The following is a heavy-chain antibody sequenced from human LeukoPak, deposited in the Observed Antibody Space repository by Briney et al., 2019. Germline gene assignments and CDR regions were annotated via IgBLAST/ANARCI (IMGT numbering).Heavy chain of an antibody. J-gene: IGHJ4*02. Sequence: ASVKVSCKASGYTFTRYAMNWVRQAPGQGLEWMGWINPNSGGTNYAQKFQGRVTMTRDTSISTAYMELSRLRSDDTAVYYCASALRGLRLGELSLGFDYWGQGTLVTVSS. CDR2: INPNSGGT. CDR1: GYTFTRYA. D-gene: IGHD3-16*02. CDR3: ASALRGLRLGELSLGFDY. V-gene: IGHV1-2*02.